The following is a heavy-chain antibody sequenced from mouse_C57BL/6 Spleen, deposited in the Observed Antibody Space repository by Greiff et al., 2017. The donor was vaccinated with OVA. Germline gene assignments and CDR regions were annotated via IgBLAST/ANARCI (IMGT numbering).Heavy chain of an antibody. CDR1: GYAFSSSW. D-gene: IGHD2-3*01. CDR2: IYPGDGDT. Sequence: VQLQQSGPELVKPGASVKISCKASGYAFSSSWMNWVKQRPGKGLEWIGRIYPGDGDTNYNGKFKGTATLTADKSSSTAYMQLSSLTSEDSAVYFCARYRYDGYYVFAYWGQGTLVTVSA. J-gene: IGHJ3*01. CDR3: ARYRYDGYYVFAY. V-gene: IGHV1-82*01.